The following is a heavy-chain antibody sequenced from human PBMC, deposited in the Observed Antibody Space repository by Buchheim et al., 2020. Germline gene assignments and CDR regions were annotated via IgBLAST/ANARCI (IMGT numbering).Heavy chain of an antibody. V-gene: IGHV3-23*04. CDR2: ISGSGATT. J-gene: IGHJ4*02. CDR1: GFSFSGYA. CDR3: AKGSRGYTNYYFDY. D-gene: IGHD4-11*01. Sequence: EVQLVDSGGGLVQPGESLRLSCAASGFSFSGYAMSWVRQAPGKGLEWVSSISGSGATTFNPDSVKGRFTISRDNSKNMLYLQMNSLRAEDTAVYFCAKGSRGYTNYYFDYWGQGTL.